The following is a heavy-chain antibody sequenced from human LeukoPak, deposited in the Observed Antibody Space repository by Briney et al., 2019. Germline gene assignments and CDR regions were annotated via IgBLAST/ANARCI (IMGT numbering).Heavy chain of an antibody. CDR3: ARGTWGFDD. CDR2: ISWDSGSV. Sequence: GGSLRLSCAASGFTFDDYAMHWVRQAPGKGLEWVSGISWDSGSVDSADSVKGRFTISRDNAKNTLYLQMNSLRAEDTAVYYCARGTWGFDDWGQGTLVTVSS. V-gene: IGHV3-9*01. CDR1: GFTFDDYA. D-gene: IGHD7-27*01. J-gene: IGHJ4*02.